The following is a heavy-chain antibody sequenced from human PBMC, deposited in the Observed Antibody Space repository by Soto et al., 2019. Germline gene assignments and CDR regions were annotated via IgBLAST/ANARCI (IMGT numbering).Heavy chain of an antibody. CDR1: GGSISSGDYY. CDR3: AREGLSGYYDSSGYYY. V-gene: IGHV4-30-4*01. CDR2: IYYSGST. Sequence: PSETLSLTCTVSGGSISSGDYYWSWIRQPPGKGLEWIGYIYYSGSTYYNPSLKSRVTISVDTSKNQFSLKLSSVTAADTAVYYCAREGLSGYYDSSGYYYWGQGTLVTVSS. J-gene: IGHJ4*02. D-gene: IGHD3-22*01.